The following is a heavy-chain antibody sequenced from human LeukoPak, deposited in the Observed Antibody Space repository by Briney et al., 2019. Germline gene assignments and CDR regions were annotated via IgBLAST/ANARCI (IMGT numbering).Heavy chain of an antibody. V-gene: IGHV3-73*01. CDR1: GFTFSGSA. D-gene: IGHD4-17*01. CDR3: TLYGDYEAY. CDR2: IRSKANSYAT. Sequence: PGGSLKLSCAASGFTFSGSAMHWVRQASGKGLEWVGRIRSKANSYATAYAASVKGRFTIPRDDSKNTAYLQMNSLKTEDTAVYYCTLYGDYEAYWGQGTLVTVSS. J-gene: IGHJ4*02.